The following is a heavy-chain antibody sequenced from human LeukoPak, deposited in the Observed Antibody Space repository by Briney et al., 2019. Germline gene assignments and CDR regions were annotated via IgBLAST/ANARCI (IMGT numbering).Heavy chain of an antibody. CDR2: IGNSGRTT. CDR1: GFTFSTNA. J-gene: IGHJ4*02. CDR3: AKSLPTSGLDY. V-gene: IGHV3-23*01. Sequence: PGGSLRLSCAASGFTFSTNAMSWVRQAPGKGLEWVSAIGNSGRTTFHADSVKGRFTVSRDNSKNTLYLQMISLRAEDTAVYYCAKSLPTSGLDYWGQGTLVTVSS. D-gene: IGHD3-16*01.